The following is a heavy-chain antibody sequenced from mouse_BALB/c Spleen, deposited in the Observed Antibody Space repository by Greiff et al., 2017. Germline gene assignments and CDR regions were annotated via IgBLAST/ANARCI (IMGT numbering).Heavy chain of an antibody. Sequence: VQLQQSGPSLVKPSQTLSLTCSVTGDSITSCYWNWIRKFPGNKLEYMGYISYSGSTYYNPSLKSRISITRDTSKNQYYLQLNSVTTEDTAAYYCARYYRYDGYFDVWGAGTTVTVSS. J-gene: IGHJ1*01. CDR2: ISYSGST. CDR1: GDSITSCY. D-gene: IGHD2-14*01. V-gene: IGHV3-8*02. CDR3: ARYYRYDGYFDV.